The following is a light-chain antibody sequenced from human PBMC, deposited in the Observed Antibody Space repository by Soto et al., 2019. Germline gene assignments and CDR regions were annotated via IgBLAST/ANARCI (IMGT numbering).Light chain of an antibody. CDR3: LSFDTGLAGWV. CDR1: SSNIGAGYD. CDR2: GFS. V-gene: IGLV1-40*01. J-gene: IGLJ3*02. Sequence: QSVLTQPPSVSGAPGQTITISCAGTSSNIGAGYDVQWYHHLPGTAPKVLLYGFSNRPSGVPDRFSGSKSGTSAALAITGLQADDEADYFCLSFDTGLAGWVFGGGTKLTVL.